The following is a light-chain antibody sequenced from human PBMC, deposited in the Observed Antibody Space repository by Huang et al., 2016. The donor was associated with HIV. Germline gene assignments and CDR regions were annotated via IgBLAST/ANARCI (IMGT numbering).Light chain of an antibody. J-gene: IGKJ1*01. V-gene: IGKV4-1*01. CDR3: HQYYDTPQT. CDR1: QSVLKTSNNKNC. CDR2: WAY. Sequence: DIVVTQSPDSLALSLGGRAAINCTASQSVLKTSNNKNCLSWYQLKPGQPPKLLIYWAYTRESGVPDRSSGSGSGTHFTLTIASLQAEDVAVYYCHQYYDTPQTFGQGTKVEVK.